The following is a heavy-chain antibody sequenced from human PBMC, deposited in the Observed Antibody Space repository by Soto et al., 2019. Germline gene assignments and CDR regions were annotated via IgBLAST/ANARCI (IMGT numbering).Heavy chain of an antibody. CDR1: GYTFTSYG. Sequence: QVQLVQSGAEVKKPGASVKVSCKASGYTFTSYGISWVRQAPGQGLEWMGWISAYNGNTNYAQKLQGRVTMTTDTSQRTAXXGXRXRRSDDTDVHYCASPKGVPEYCGGDCYPYYYYGMDVWGQGTTVTVSS. J-gene: IGHJ6*02. D-gene: IGHD2-21*02. V-gene: IGHV1-18*01. CDR3: ASPKGVPEYCGGDCYPYYYYGMDV. CDR2: ISAYNGNT.